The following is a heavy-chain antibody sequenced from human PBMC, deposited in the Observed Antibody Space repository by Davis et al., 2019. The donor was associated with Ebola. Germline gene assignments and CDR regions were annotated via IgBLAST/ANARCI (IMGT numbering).Heavy chain of an antibody. Sequence: GESLKISCAASGFTFSTYAMGWVRQAPGKGLEWVSDISSGGGAPYYADSVKGRFTISRDNAKNSLYLQMNSLRAEDTAVYYCAREGDTVTTVLYYYGMDVWGKGTTVTVSS. CDR3: AREGDTVTTVLYYYGMDV. V-gene: IGHV3-23*01. J-gene: IGHJ6*04. CDR2: ISSGGGAP. D-gene: IGHD4-17*01. CDR1: GFTFSTYA.